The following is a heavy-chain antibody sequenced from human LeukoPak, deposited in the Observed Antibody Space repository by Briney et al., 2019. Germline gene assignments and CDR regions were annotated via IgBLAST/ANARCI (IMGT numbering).Heavy chain of an antibody. CDR1: GESFRGYY. Sequence: SETLSLTCAVYGESFRGYYWTWIRQTPGKGLEWIGEIDHIGRTTYNPSLKSRVTISVDTSKNRFSLRLTSVTASDTAVYYCARPVRCSATTCTGPFDYWGQGTLVTVSS. CDR3: ARPVRCSATTCTGPFDY. J-gene: IGHJ4*02. D-gene: IGHD6-19*01. CDR2: IDHIGRT. V-gene: IGHV4-34*01.